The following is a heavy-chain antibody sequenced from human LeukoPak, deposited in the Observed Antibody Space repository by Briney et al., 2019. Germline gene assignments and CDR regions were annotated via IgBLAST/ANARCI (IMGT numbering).Heavy chain of an antibody. D-gene: IGHD3-22*01. CDR3: ARDSESEKYSGYRAFDI. CDR2: ISSSSSNI. CDR1: GFTFSSYS. Sequence: GGSLRLSCAASGFTFSSYSMTWARQAQGRGREWVSYISSSSSNIYYADSVKGRFTISRDNAKNSLYLQMTSLRAEDTAVYYCARDSESEKYSGYRAFDIWGQGTMVTVSS. V-gene: IGHV3-48*01. J-gene: IGHJ3*02.